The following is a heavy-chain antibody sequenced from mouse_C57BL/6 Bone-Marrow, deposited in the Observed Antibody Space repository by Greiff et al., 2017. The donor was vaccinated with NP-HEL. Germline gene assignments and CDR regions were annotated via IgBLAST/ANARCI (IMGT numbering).Heavy chain of an antibody. D-gene: IGHD2-5*01. CDR1: GYTFTSYW. CDR2: LYPGSGST. J-gene: IGHJ4*01. CDR3: ARGGCSNYRENAMDY. V-gene: IGHV1-55*01. Sequence: VQLQQPGAELVKPGASVKMSCKASGYTFTSYWITWVKQRPGQGLEWIGDLYPGSGSTNSNEKFKSKATLTVDTSSSTAYMQLSSLTSEDSAVYYCARGGCSNYRENAMDYWGQGTSVTVSS.